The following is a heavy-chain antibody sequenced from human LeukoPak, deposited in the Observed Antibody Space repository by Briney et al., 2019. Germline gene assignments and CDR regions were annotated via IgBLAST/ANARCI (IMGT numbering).Heavy chain of an antibody. CDR3: TRLGLRYRYDNWFDP. Sequence: GGSLRLSCAASGFTFSNYGMNWVRQAPGKRLEWISYISSSSSLIYYADSVKGRFTISRDNAKNSLYLQMNSLRDEDTAVYYCTRLGLRYRYDNWFDPWGQGTLVTVSS. D-gene: IGHD5-18*01. V-gene: IGHV3-48*02. CDR1: GFTFSNYG. CDR2: ISSSSSLI. J-gene: IGHJ5*02.